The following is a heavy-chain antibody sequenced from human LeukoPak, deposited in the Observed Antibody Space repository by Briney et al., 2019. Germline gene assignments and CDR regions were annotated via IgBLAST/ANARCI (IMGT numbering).Heavy chain of an antibody. D-gene: IGHD5-24*01. CDR2: ISYDGSNK. J-gene: IGHJ4*02. CDR3: ARNGYTGDYFDY. Sequence: GGSLRLSCAASGFTFSSYAMHWVRQAPGKGLEWVAVISYDGSNKYYADSVKGRFTISRDNSKNTLYLQMNSLRAEDTAVYYCARNGYTGDYFDYWGEGTLVTVSS. CDR1: GFTFSSYA. V-gene: IGHV3-30*04.